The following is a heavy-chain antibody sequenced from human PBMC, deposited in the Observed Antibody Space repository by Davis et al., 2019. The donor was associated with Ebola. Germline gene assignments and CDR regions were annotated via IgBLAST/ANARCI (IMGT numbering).Heavy chain of an antibody. J-gene: IGHJ6*02. CDR3: ARPVSPGYTYGYYYYDMDV. Sequence: MPSETLSLTCTASGGSVSSRDHYWGWIRQPPGKGLEWIGSIYNSGSTYYNPSLESRVTISVDTSKNQLSLKLTSVTATDTAVYYCARPVSPGYTYGYYYYDMDVWGQGTTVTVSS. V-gene: IGHV4-39*01. CDR2: IYNSGST. CDR1: GGSVSSRDHY. D-gene: IGHD5-18*01.